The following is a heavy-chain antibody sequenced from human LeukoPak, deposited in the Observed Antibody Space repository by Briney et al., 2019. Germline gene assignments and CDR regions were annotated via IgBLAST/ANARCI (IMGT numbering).Heavy chain of an antibody. CDR1: GYIFTGYY. CDR2: INPNSGGT. D-gene: IGHD6-13*01. Sequence: ASVKVSCKASGYIFTGYYIHWVRQAPGQGLEWMGRINPNSGGTSYAQKFQGRVTMTRDTSISTAYVDLSRLRSDDTAVYYCARVEAAAGTFWGQGTLVTVSS. V-gene: IGHV1-2*06. J-gene: IGHJ4*02. CDR3: ARVEAAAGTF.